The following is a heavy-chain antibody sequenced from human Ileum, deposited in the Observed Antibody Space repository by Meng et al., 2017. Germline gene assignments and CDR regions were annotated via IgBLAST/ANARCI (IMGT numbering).Heavy chain of an antibody. CDR2: IHHSGTT. CDR3: ARGVVSGSHYNTY. D-gene: IGHD3-10*01. J-gene: IGHJ4*02. CDR1: GGSISSSIW. V-gene: IGHV4-4*02. Sequence: QVQLQESGPGLVKPSGTLSLTCAVSGGSISSSIWWSWVRQPPEKGLECIGEIHHSGTTNYSPSLKSRLTISVDKSKNQFSLKLQSVTAADTAVYFCARGVVSGSHYNTYWGQGILVTVSS.